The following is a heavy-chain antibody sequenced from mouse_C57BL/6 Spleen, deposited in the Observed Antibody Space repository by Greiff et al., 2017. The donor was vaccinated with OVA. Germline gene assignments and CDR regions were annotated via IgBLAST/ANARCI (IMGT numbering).Heavy chain of an antibody. CDR3: AREAYGNYLDY. CDR1: GFTFSDYY. V-gene: IGHV5-16*01. Sequence: EVMLVESEGGLVQPGSSMKLSCTASGFTFSDYYMAWVRQVPEKGLEWVANINYDGSSTYYLDSLKSRFIISRDNAKNILYLQMSSLKSEDTATYYCAREAYGNYLDYWGQGTTLTVSS. CDR2: INYDGSST. D-gene: IGHD2-1*01. J-gene: IGHJ2*01.